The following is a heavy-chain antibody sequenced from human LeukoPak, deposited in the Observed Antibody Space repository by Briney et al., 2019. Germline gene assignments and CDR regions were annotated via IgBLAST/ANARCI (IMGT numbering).Heavy chain of an antibody. Sequence: SETLSLTCAVYGGSFSGYYWSWIRQPPEKGLEWIGEINHSGSTNYNPSLKSRVTISVDTSKNQFSLKLSSVTAADTAVYYCASEVAAATLDYWGQGTLVTVSS. V-gene: IGHV4-34*01. CDR1: GGSFSGYY. CDR2: INHSGST. CDR3: ASEVAAATLDY. D-gene: IGHD2-15*01. J-gene: IGHJ4*02.